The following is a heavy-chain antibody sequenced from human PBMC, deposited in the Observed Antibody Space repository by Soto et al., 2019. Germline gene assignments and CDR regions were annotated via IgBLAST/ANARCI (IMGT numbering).Heavy chain of an antibody. D-gene: IGHD2-15*01. Sequence: PVGSLRLSCTVSGFTFGDYAMSWVRQAPGKGLEWVGFIRSKAYGGTTEYAASVKGRFTISRDDSKSIAYLQMNSLKTEDTAVYYCTSGGGYCSGGSCYFSYYYGMDVWGQGTTVTVSS. V-gene: IGHV3-49*04. CDR1: GFTFGDYA. CDR2: IRSKAYGGTT. CDR3: TSGGGYCSGGSCYFSYYYGMDV. J-gene: IGHJ6*02.